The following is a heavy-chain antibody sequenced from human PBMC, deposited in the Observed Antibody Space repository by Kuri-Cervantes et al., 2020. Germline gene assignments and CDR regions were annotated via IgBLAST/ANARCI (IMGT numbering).Heavy chain of an antibody. D-gene: IGHD3-22*01. J-gene: IGHJ1*01. Sequence: SVKVSCKASGGTFSSYTISRVRQAPGQGLEWMGRIIPILGIANYAQKFQGRVTITADESTSTAYMELSSLRSEDTAVYYCARGDYYDSSGYYLEYFQHWGQGTLVTVSS. CDR3: ARGDYYDSSGYYLEYFQH. CDR1: GGTFSSYT. V-gene: IGHV1-69*02. CDR2: IIPILGIA.